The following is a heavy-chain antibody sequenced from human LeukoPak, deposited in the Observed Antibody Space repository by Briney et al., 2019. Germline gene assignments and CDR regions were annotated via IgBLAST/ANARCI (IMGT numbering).Heavy chain of an antibody. D-gene: IGHD2-2*01. CDR3: ARGREGYCSSTSCYVFDY. V-gene: IGHV1-46*01. Sequence: ASVEVSCKASGYTFTSYYMHWVRQAPGQGLEWMGIINPSGGSTSYAQKFQGRVTMTRDTSTSTVYMELSSLRSEDTAVYYCARGREGYCSSTSCYVFDYWGQGTLVTVSS. CDR2: INPSGGST. J-gene: IGHJ4*02. CDR1: GYTFTSYY.